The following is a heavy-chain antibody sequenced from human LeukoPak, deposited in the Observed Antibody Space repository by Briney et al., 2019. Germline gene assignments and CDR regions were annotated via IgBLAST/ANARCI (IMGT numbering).Heavy chain of an antibody. CDR2: FDPEDGET. CDR1: GYTLTELS. J-gene: IGHJ4*02. V-gene: IGHV1-24*01. Sequence: ASVKVPCKVSGYTLTELSMHWVRQAPGKGLEWLGGFDPEDGETIYAQKFQGRVTMTEDTSTDTAYMELSSLGFEDTAVYYCATVLQAATGAKFDYWGQGTLVTVSS. D-gene: IGHD6-13*01. CDR3: ATVLQAATGAKFDY.